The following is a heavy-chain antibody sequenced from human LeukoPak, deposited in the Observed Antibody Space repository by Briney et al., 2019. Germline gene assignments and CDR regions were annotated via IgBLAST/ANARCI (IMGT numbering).Heavy chain of an antibody. CDR3: ATVGRLHYVLED. J-gene: IGHJ4*02. CDR1: GHTFPKNG. D-gene: IGHD3-3*01. CDR2: VVGHNGHT. Sequence: GAAVNVSCRTSGHTFPKNGIAWVRQAPGQGLEWMGWVVGHNGHTKYAQRFRGRVIMTTDTSTSTAYMELRSLKSDDTAIYYCATVGRLHYVLEDWGQGTLVTVSS. V-gene: IGHV1-18*01.